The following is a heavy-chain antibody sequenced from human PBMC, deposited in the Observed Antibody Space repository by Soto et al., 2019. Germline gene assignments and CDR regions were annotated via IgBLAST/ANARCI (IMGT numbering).Heavy chain of an antibody. V-gene: IGHV1-18*01. CDR1: GYTFTSYG. D-gene: IGHD5-18*01. J-gene: IGHJ6*03. CDR3: ARVDTAMAAPPYYYYMDV. CDR2: ISAYNGNT. Sequence: ASVKVSCKASGYTFTSYGISWVRQAPGQGLEWMGWISAYNGNTNYAQKLQGRVTMTTDTSTSTAYMELRSLRSDDTAVYYCARVDTAMAAPPYYYYMDVWGKGTTVTVSS.